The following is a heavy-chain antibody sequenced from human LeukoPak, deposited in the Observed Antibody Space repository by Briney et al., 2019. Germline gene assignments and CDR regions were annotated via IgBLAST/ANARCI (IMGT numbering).Heavy chain of an antibody. V-gene: IGHV4-30-2*01. Sequence: SETLSLTCAVSGDSISRSDSSWSWIRQPPGKGLEWIGYFYHNGNTYYNPSLKSRVTISVDRSRNQFSLRLSSVTAADTAIYYCARYCGSPSCYPDAFDIWGQGTRVTVSS. CDR1: GDSISRSDSS. CDR2: FYHNGNT. CDR3: ARYCGSPSCYPDAFDI. J-gene: IGHJ3*02. D-gene: IGHD2-2*01.